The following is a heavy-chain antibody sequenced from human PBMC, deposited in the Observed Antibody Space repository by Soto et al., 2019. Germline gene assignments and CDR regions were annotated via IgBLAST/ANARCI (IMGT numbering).Heavy chain of an antibody. CDR3: ARDHLGYCSGGSCYPEYFQH. V-gene: IGHV3-48*01. CDR2: ISSSSSTI. CDR1: GFTFSSYS. Sequence: GGSLRLSCAASGFTFSSYSMNWVRQAPGKGLEWVSYISSSSSTIYYADSVKVRFTISRDNAKNSLYLQMNSLRAEDTAVYYCARDHLGYCSGGSCYPEYFQHWGQGTLVTVSS. J-gene: IGHJ1*01. D-gene: IGHD2-15*01.